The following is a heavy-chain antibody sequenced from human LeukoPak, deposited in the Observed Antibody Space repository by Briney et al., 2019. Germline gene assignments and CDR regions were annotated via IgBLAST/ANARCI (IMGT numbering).Heavy chain of an antibody. Sequence: GGSLRLSCAASGFTFSSYSMNWVRQAPGKGLEWVSYISSSSSTIYYADSVKGRFTTSRDNANNSLYLQMNSLRAEDTAVYYCAKLGLDTPNDYWGQGTLVTVSS. J-gene: IGHJ4*02. CDR3: AKLGLDTPNDY. D-gene: IGHD2-15*01. V-gene: IGHV3-48*04. CDR1: GFTFSSYS. CDR2: ISSSSSTI.